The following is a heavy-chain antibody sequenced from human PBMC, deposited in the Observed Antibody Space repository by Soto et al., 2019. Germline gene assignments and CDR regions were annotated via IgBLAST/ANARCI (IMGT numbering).Heavy chain of an antibody. V-gene: IGHV4-30-4*01. Sequence: QVQLQESGPGLVQPSQTLSLTCTVSGGSISSGDYYWSWIRQPPGKGLEWIGYIYFSGSSYYNPSLKSRVTLSVDSAKDQFSLKRSSVTAADTAVYYCASNSYGYTLYDYWGEGTLVTVS. D-gene: IGHD5-18*01. CDR3: ASNSYGYTLYDY. CDR1: GGSISSGDYY. CDR2: IYFSGSS. J-gene: IGHJ4*02.